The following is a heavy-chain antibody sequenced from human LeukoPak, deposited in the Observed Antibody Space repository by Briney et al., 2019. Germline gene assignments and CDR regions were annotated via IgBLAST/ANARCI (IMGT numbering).Heavy chain of an antibody. Sequence: GGSLRLSCAASGFTFSTYAMTWVRQAPGKGLEWVSSITGSGDGTSAADSVTGRFSISRDNSKSTLYLQMNSLRVEDTAVYYCAKERGTAMVRSYYMDVWGKGATVTVSS. J-gene: IGHJ6*03. V-gene: IGHV3-23*01. D-gene: IGHD5-18*01. CDR2: ITGSGDGT. CDR1: GFTFSTYA. CDR3: AKERGTAMVRSYYMDV.